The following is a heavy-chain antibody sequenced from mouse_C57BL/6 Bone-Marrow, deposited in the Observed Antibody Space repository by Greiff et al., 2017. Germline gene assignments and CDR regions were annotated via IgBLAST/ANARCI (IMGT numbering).Heavy chain of an antibody. V-gene: IGHV1-64*01. CDR2: IHPTSGST. J-gene: IGHJ1*03. CDR1: GYTFTSYW. Sequence: QVQLQQPGAELVKPGASVKLSCKASGYTFTSYWMHWVKQRPGQGLEWIGMIHPTSGSTNYNEKFKSKATLTVDKSSSTAYMQLSSLTSEDSAVYYSARFAYPWYCDVWGTGTTVTVSS. CDR3: ARFAYPWYCDV.